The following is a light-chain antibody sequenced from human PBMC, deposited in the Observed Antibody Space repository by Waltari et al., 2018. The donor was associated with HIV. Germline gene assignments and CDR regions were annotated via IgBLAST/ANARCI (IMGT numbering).Light chain of an antibody. CDR1: SSDVGGYNY. CDR3: SSYTSSSTHV. CDR2: EVN. V-gene: IGLV2-14*03. Sequence: QSALTQPASVSASPGQSITISCTGTSSDVGGYNYVSWYRQHPGEAPKVIIYEVNRRPCGVSNRFTASKSGNTASLAISGLQPEDESDYFCSSYTSSSTHVFGPGTKVTVL. J-gene: IGLJ1*01.